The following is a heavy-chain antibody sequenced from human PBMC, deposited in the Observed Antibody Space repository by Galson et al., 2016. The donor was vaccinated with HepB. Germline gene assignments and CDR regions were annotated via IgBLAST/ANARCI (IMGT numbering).Heavy chain of an antibody. CDR1: GGSVARGGFY. D-gene: IGHD4/OR15-4a*01. J-gene: IGHJ5*02. Sequence: TLSLTCTVSGGSVARGGFYWNWIRQHPGKGLEWIGYIHYSGSTYYNPSLKSRVTISLDTSKRQFSLKLTSVTAADTAVYFCAREGRSGANVWFDPWGQGTLVTVSS. CDR2: IHYSGST. CDR3: AREGRSGANVWFDP. V-gene: IGHV4-31*03.